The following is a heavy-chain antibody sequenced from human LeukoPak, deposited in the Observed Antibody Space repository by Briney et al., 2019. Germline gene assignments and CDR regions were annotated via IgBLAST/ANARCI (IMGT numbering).Heavy chain of an antibody. J-gene: IGHJ4*02. V-gene: IGHV3-33*01. CDR3: SREEGDGEASGDY. Sequence: GGSLRLPCAASGFIFSNYGMHWVRQAPGRGLEWVAVIWHDGGQKYYADSVKGRVTISRDNSRKTLYLQLNNLRAEDTAVYYCSREEGDGEASGDYWGQGTLVTVSS. CDR1: GFIFSNYG. D-gene: IGHD3-10*01. CDR2: IWHDGGQK.